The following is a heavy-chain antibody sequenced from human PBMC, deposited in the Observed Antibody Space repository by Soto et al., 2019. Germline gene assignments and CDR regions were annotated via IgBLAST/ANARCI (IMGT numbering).Heavy chain of an antibody. V-gene: IGHV1-18*01. D-gene: IGHD2-15*01. CDR3: ARARIVYCSGGSRYGDYFDY. J-gene: IGHJ4*02. CDR2: ISAYNGNT. CDR1: GNTYTCDI. Sequence: HVYCPSSGNTYTCDIIMWARQAPGQGLEWMGWISAYNGNTNYAQKLQGRVTMTTDTSTSTAYMELRSLRSDDTAVYYCARARIVYCSGGSRYGDYFDYWGQVILVTV.